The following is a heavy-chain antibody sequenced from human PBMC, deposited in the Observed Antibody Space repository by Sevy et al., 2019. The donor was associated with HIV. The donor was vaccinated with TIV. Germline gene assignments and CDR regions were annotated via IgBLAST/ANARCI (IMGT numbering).Heavy chain of an antibody. CDR2: IYWDDDK. Sequence: SGPTLVKPTQTLTLTCTFSGFSLSTSGVGVGWIRQPPGKALEWLALIYWDDDKRYSPSLKGRLTITKDTSKNQVVLTMTNIDPVDTATYYCAHSLLEEYNGSGTYYIHVAFDIWGQATMVTVSS. D-gene: IGHD3-10*01. CDR3: AHSLLEEYNGSGTYYIHVAFDI. J-gene: IGHJ3*02. V-gene: IGHV2-5*02. CDR1: GFSLSTSGVG.